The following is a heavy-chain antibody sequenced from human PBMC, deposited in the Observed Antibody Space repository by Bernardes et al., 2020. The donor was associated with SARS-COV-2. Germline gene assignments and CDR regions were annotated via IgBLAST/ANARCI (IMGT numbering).Heavy chain of an antibody. Sequence: SETLSLTCTVSGGSVSSGSYYWSWIRQPPGKGLEWIGYIYYSGSTNYNPSLKSRVTISRDNAKNSLYLQMNSLRAEDTAVYYCARDSPSDDYSYYYGMDVWGQGTTVTVSS. CDR3: ARDSPSDDYSYYYGMDV. CDR2: IYYSGST. V-gene: IGHV4-61*01. D-gene: IGHD4-4*01. CDR1: GGSVSSGSYY. J-gene: IGHJ6*02.